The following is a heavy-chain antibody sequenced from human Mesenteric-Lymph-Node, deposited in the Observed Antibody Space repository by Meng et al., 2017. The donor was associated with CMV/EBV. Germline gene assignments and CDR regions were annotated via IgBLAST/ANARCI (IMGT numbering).Heavy chain of an antibody. Sequence: GGSLRLSCAACGFTFSSYDMHWVRQAPGKGLEWVSSISDSSGYISYADSVKGRFTISRDNAKNSLYLQMNSLRAEDTAVYYCATLRDGYTYDWGQGTLVTVSS. CDR2: ISDSSGYI. CDR3: ATLRDGYTYD. J-gene: IGHJ4*02. D-gene: IGHD5-18*01. V-gene: IGHV3-21*01. CDR1: GFTFSSYD.